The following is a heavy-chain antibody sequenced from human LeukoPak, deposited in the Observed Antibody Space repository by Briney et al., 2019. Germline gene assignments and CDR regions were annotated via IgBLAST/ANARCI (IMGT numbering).Heavy chain of an antibody. Sequence: GGSLRLSCAASGFTFSSYSMNWVRQAPGKGLEWVSSISSSSSYIYYADSVKGRFTISRDNAKNSLYLQMNSLRAEDTAVYYCARDPHPGAVAGTYWGQGTLVTVSS. V-gene: IGHV3-21*01. CDR1: GFTFSSYS. CDR3: ARDPHPGAVAGTY. J-gene: IGHJ4*02. CDR2: ISSSSSYI. D-gene: IGHD6-19*01.